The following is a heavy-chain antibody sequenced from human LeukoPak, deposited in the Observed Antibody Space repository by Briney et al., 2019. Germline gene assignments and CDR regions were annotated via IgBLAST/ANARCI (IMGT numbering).Heavy chain of an antibody. Sequence: GGSLRLSCAASGFTFDDYAMHWVRQAPGKGLEWVSGISWNSGSIGYADSVKGRFTISRDNAKNSLYLQMNSLRAEDMALYYCARGPRGHQYWSGYPIAGDWFDPWGQGTLVTVSS. D-gene: IGHD3-3*01. CDR1: GFTFDDYA. CDR2: ISWNSGSI. V-gene: IGHV3-9*03. J-gene: IGHJ5*02. CDR3: ARGPRGHQYWSGYPIAGDWFDP.